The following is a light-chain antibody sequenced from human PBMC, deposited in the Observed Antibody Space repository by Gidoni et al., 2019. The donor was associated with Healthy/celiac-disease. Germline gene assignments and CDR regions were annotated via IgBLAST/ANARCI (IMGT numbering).Light chain of an antibody. CDR2: DAS. CDR1: QSVSSY. J-gene: IGKJ4*01. Sequence: EIVLSQSPATLSLSPGERATLSCRASQSVSSYLAWYQQKPGQAPKLLIYDASNRATGIPARVSGSGSGTDFTLTISSLEPEDFAIYYWQQRSNWSLTFGGGTKVEIK. CDR3: QQRSNWSLT. V-gene: IGKV3-11*01.